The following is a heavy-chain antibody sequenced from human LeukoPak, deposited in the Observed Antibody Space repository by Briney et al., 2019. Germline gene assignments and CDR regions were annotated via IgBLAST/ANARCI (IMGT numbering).Heavy chain of an antibody. CDR1: GFTFGDYA. J-gene: IGHJ4*02. D-gene: IGHD6-19*01. V-gene: IGHV3-49*04. CDR2: IRSKIYGGTT. CDR3: TRVSSGWSDC. Sequence: GGSLRLSCTVSGFTFGDYALTWVRQAPGKGLEWVGFIRSKIYGGTTEYAASVKGRFTTSRDDSKSIAYLQMDSLKTEDTAVYYCTRVSSGWSDCWGQGTLVTVSS.